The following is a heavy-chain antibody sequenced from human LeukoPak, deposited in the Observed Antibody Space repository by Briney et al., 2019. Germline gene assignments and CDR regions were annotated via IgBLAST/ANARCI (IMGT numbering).Heavy chain of an antibody. V-gene: IGHV3-21*01. Sequence: GGSLRLSCAASGFTFSSYSMNWVRQAPGKGLEWVSSISSSSSYIYYADSVKGRFTISRDNAKNSLYLQMNSLRAEDTAVYYCAREVVVPRWQGYYYYYGMDVWGQGTTVTVSS. D-gene: IGHD2-2*01. CDR3: AREVVVPRWQGYYYYYGMDV. CDR2: ISSSSSYI. CDR1: GFTFSSYS. J-gene: IGHJ6*02.